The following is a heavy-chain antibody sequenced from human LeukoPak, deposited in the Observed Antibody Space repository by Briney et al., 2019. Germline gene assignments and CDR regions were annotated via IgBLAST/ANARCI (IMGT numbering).Heavy chain of an antibody. D-gene: IGHD1-14*01. Sequence: GVTLRLSCAASGFTFSSYWMHWVRQAPGKGLVWVSRINSDSSSTSYADSVKGRFTISKDNAKNTLYLEMNSLRAEDTAVYYCATGQGHGMDVWGQGTTVTVSS. J-gene: IGHJ6*02. V-gene: IGHV3-74*01. CDR3: ATGQGHGMDV. CDR1: GFTFSSYW. CDR2: INSDSSST.